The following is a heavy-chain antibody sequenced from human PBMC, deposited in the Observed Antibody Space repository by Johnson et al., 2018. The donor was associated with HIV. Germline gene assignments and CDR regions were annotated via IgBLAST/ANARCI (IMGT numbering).Heavy chain of an antibody. CDR1: GFSFDDYA. V-gene: IGHV3-9*01. D-gene: IGHD6-19*01. CDR2: SSWTSGSI. Sequence: VQVVESGGGVVWPGGSLRLSCAASGFSFDDYAMHWVRQAPGKGLEWVSGSSWTSGSIGYADSVKGRFTTSRDNAKDSLYLKMNSLRAEDTALYYCAKGAVAGHRTVRAFDIWGQGTMVTVSS. CDR3: AKGAVAGHRTVRAFDI. J-gene: IGHJ3*02.